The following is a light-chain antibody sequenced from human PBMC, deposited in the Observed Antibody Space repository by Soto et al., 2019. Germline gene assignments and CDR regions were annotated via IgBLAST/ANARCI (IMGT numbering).Light chain of an antibody. CDR1: SSDIGSYNY. CDR3: SSYTFSSTLVV. Sequence: QSVLTQPASVSGSPGQSITISCTGTSSDIGSYNYVSWYQQLPGKVPKLMIYGVSNRPSGVSNRLSGSKSGNTASLTISGLQAEDEADYYCSSYTFSSTLVVFGGGTKVTVL. V-gene: IGLV2-14*03. J-gene: IGLJ2*01. CDR2: GVS.